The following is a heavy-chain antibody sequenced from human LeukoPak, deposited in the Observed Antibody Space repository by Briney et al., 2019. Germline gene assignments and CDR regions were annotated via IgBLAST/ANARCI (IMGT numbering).Heavy chain of an antibody. J-gene: IGHJ4*02. D-gene: IGHD3-10*01. V-gene: IGHV1-24*01. Sequence: ASVKVSCKVSGYTLTELSMHWVRQAPGKGLEWMGGFDPEDGETIYAQKFQGRVTMTEDTSTDTAYMELSSLRSEDTAVYYCATRFYDGSGSYLYYFDYWGQGTLVTVSS. CDR1: GYTLTELS. CDR2: FDPEDGET. CDR3: ATRFYDGSGSYLYYFDY.